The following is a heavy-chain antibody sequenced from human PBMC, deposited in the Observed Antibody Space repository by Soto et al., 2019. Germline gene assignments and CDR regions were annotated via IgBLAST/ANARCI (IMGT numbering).Heavy chain of an antibody. CDR2: ISGSGGST. D-gene: IGHD3-10*01. V-gene: IGHV3-23*01. CDR3: AGVRGVNYYYYYMDV. J-gene: IGHJ6*03. CDR1: GFTFSSYA. Sequence: GGSLRLSCAASGFTFSSYAMSWVHQAPGKGLEWVSAISGSGGSTYYADSVKGRFTISRDNSKNTLYLQMNSLRAEDTAVYYCAGVRGVNYYYYYMDVWGKGTTVTVSS.